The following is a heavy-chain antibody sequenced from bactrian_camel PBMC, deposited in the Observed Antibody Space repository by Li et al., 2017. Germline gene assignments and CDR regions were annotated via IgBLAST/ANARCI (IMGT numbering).Heavy chain of an antibody. V-gene: IGHV3S37*01. Sequence: HVQLVESGGGLVQSGGSLTLTCVASGFAISKHGMSWVRRPPGKDLEYVATSNTDGRTHYRESVEGRFTISRDNAKNTLYLQMNSLKPEDTAMYYCGIDLLACPRTVASMWPVYWGQGTQVTVS. J-gene: IGHJ4*01. CDR2: SNTDGRT. CDR1: GFAISKHG. CDR3: GIDLLACPRTVASMWPVY. D-gene: IGHD4*01.